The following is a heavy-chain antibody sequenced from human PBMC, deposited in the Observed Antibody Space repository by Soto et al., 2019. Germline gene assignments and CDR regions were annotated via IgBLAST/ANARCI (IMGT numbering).Heavy chain of an antibody. CDR2: ISYDGSNK. V-gene: IGHV3-30-3*01. D-gene: IGHD3-10*01. Sequence: QVQLVESGGGVVQPGRSLRLSCAASGFTFSSYAMHWVRQAPGKGLEWVAVISYDGSNKYYADSVKGRFTISRDNSKNTLYLQMNSLRAEDTAVYYCASVYYGSGSFAYWGQGTLVTVSS. CDR3: ASVYYGSGSFAY. CDR1: GFTFSSYA. J-gene: IGHJ4*02.